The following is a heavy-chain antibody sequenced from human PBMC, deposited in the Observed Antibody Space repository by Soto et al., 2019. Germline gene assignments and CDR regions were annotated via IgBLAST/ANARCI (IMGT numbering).Heavy chain of an antibody. CDR1: GYTFTSYY. Sequence: GASVKVSCKASGYTFTSYYMHWVRQAPGQGLEWMGIINPSGGSTSYAQKFQGRVTMTRDTSTSTVYMELSSLRSEDTAVYYCAREYSGYDYYYYMDVWGNGTTVTVSS. CDR2: INPSGGST. CDR3: AREYSGYDYYYYMDV. D-gene: IGHD5-12*01. V-gene: IGHV1-46*01. J-gene: IGHJ6*03.